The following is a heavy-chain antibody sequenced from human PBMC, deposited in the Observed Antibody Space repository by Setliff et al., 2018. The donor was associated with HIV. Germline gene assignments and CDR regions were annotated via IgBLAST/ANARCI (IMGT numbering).Heavy chain of an antibody. CDR1: GFTFSNYG. CDR2: IWYDGSNQ. D-gene: IGHD6-13*01. V-gene: IGHV3-33*01. CDR3: ARYSSSWHTFDY. Sequence: GWSLRLSCAASGFTFSNYGRHWVRQAPGKGLEWVAVIWYDGSNQNYADSVKGRLTISRDNANNILHLQMNSLTPEDTAVYHCARYSSSWHTFDYWGQGTPVTVSS. J-gene: IGHJ4*02.